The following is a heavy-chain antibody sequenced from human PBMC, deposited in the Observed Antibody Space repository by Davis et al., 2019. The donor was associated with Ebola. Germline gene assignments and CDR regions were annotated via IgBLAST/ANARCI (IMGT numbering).Heavy chain of an antibody. V-gene: IGHV3-53*01. J-gene: IGHJ4*02. D-gene: IGHD6-19*01. CDR1: GLTVTGNY. Sequence: PGGSLRLSCAASGLTVTGNYMSWVRQAPGKGLEWVSVIYSGGSIYYPDSVKDRFTISRDNSKNTLYLQMNNLKAEDTAVYYCATFSSGWYGPFDHWGQGTLVTVSS. CDR3: ATFSSGWYGPFDH. CDR2: IYSGGSI.